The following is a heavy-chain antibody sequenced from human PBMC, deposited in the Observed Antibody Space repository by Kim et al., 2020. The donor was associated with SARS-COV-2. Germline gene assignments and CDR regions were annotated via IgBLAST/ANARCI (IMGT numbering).Heavy chain of an antibody. V-gene: IGHV3-21*01. CDR2: ISRDSDYI. CDR1: GFTFIDYS. D-gene: IGHD2-2*01. CDR3: TRGYYCGTTNCQHNWFDP. Sequence: GGSLRVSCAASGFTFIDYSMNWVRQAPGKGLEWVSSISRDSDYIYYADSVKGRFTISRDDDKSSVYLQMNSLRAEDTAVYYCTRGYYCGTTNCQHNWFDPWGQGTLVTVSS. J-gene: IGHJ5*02.